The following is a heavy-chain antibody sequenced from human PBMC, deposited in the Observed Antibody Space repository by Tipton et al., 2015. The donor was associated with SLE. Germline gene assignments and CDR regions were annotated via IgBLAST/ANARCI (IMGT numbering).Heavy chain of an antibody. CDR1: GGSTNSYY. Sequence: TLSLTCTVSGGSTNSYYWTWIRQPPGKGLEWIGRIYDSGSTNYNPSLKSRVTISQDTSKNQFSLKLSSVTAADTAVYYCAGYCTSTSCYEARGGMDVWGQGTTVTASS. V-gene: IGHV4-59*01. D-gene: IGHD2-2*01. CDR3: AGYCTSTSCYEARGGMDV. J-gene: IGHJ6*02. CDR2: IYDSGST.